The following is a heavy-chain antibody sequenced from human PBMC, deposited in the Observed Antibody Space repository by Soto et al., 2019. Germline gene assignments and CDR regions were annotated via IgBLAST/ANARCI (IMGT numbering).Heavy chain of an antibody. J-gene: IGHJ3*01. CDR1: GGSFSGFY. V-gene: IGHV3-23*01. D-gene: IGHD1-7*01. CDR3: ARRARTATTNWGAFDV. CDR2: ISYSADKT. Sequence: PSETLSLTCAVNGGSFSGFYWSWVRQAPGKGLEWVSTISYSADKTHYADSVKGRFTISRDNSRDTLFLQMNSLRADDAAVYYCARRARTATTNWGAFDVWGQGTMVTVSS.